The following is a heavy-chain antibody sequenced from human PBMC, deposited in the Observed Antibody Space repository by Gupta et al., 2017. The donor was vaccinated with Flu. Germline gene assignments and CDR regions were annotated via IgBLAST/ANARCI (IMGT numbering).Heavy chain of an antibody. CDR2: ISDSGANG. D-gene: IGHD3/OR15-3a*01. J-gene: IGHJ4*02. CDR1: GFIFNRNG. CDR3: ARDRDWLTGFDD. Sequence: DVQLLESGGGLVQPGGSLRLSCEASGFIFNRNGMNWIRQAPGKGLEWVAIISDSGANGLYRDSVKGRFTISRDNARNTVDLQMSRLRAEDTAVYYCARDRDWLTGFDDWGQGGRVTVSS. V-gene: IGHV3-23*01.